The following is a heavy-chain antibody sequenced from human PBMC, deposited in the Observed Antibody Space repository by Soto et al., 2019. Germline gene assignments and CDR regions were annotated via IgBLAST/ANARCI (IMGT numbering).Heavy chain of an antibody. CDR2: IIPIFGTA. D-gene: IGHD3-22*01. CDR3: ARCYYYDSSGYYSWFDP. CDR1: GGTFSSYA. Sequence: GASVKVSCKASGGTFSSYAISWVRQAPGQGLEWMGGIIPIFGTANYAQKFQGRVTITADKSTSTAYMELSSLRSEDTAVYYCARCYYYDSSGYYSWFDPWGQGTLVAVSS. V-gene: IGHV1-69*06. J-gene: IGHJ5*02.